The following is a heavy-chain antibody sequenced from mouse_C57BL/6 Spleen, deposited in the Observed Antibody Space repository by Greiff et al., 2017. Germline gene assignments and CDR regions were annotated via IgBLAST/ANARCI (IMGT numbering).Heavy chain of an antibody. J-gene: IGHJ3*01. CDR1: GYTFPSYG. D-gene: IGHD2-4*01. Sequence: EVQLQQSGAELVRPGSSVKMSCKTSGYTFPSYGINWVKQRPGQGLEWIGYIYIGNGYTEYNAKFKGKATLTSDTSSSTAYMQLSSLTSEDSAIYFCARPLYYDYGPFAYWGQGTLVTVSA. V-gene: IGHV1-58*01. CDR2: IYIGNGYT. CDR3: ARPLYYDYGPFAY.